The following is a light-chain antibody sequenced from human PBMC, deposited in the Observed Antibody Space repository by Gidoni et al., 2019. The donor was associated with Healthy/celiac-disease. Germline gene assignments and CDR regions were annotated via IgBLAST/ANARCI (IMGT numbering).Light chain of an antibody. CDR1: QSVSSSY. J-gene: IGKJ4*01. CDR2: GAS. Sequence: ELVLPPSPCPLSLSPGERATLSCRASQSVSSSYLAWYQQKPGQAPRLLIYGASSRATGIPDRFSGSGSGTDFTLTISRLEPEDFAVYYCQQYGSSPPVTFGGGTKVEIK. CDR3: QQYGSSPPVT. V-gene: IGKV3-20*01.